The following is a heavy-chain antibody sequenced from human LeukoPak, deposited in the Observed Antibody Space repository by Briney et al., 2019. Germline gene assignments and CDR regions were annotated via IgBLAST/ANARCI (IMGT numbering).Heavy chain of an antibody. CDR1: GFTFSSYA. Sequence: PGGSLRLSCAASGFTFSSYAMSWVRQAPGKGLEWVSAISGSGGGTYYADSVKGRFTISRDNSKNTLYLQMNSLRAEDTAVYYCAKGYCTNGVRFLDYWGQGTLVTVSS. J-gene: IGHJ4*02. D-gene: IGHD2-8*01. CDR2: ISGSGGGT. V-gene: IGHV3-23*01. CDR3: AKGYCTNGVRFLDY.